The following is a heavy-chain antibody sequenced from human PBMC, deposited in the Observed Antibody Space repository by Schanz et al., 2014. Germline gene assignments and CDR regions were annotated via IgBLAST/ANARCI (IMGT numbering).Heavy chain of an antibody. J-gene: IGHJ4*02. CDR2: ISASGGDT. V-gene: IGHV3-23*04. D-gene: IGHD3-10*01. CDR1: GFSFSIYA. CDR3: AKYRGYYRVTGSYRELEY. Sequence: EVQLVESGGGWVQPGGSLRLSCAASGFSFSIYAMGWVRQARGKGLEWVSVISASGGDTYYADSVKGRFTISRDNAKNTLYLQMNSLRPEDTAVYYCAKYRGYYRVTGSYRELEYWGQGTLVTVSS.